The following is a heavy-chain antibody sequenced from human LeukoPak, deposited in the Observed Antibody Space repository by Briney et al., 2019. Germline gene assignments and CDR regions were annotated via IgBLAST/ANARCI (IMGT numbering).Heavy chain of an antibody. V-gene: IGHV4-34*01. Sequence: SETLSLTCAVYGGSFSGYYWSWIRQPPGEGLEWIGEINHSGSTNYNPSLKSRVTISVDTSKNQFSLKLSSVTAADTAVYYCARRDGYSRTYIDYWGQGTLVTVSS. CDR3: ARRDGYSRTYIDY. CDR2: INHSGST. J-gene: IGHJ4*02. D-gene: IGHD5-24*01. CDR1: GGSFSGYY.